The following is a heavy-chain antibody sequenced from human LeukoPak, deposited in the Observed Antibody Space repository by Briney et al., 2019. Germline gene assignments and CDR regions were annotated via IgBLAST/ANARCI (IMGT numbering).Heavy chain of an antibody. D-gene: IGHD3-3*01. CDR3: ARDDAIWAFDI. J-gene: IGHJ3*02. Sequence: PGGSLRLSCAASGFTFNNYWMTWVRQAPGKGLEHVSGISTNGESTYYANSVKGRFTISRDNSKNTVYLQMGSLRVEDMAVYYCARDDAIWAFDIWGQGTMVTVSS. CDR1: GFTFNNYW. V-gene: IGHV3-64*01. CDR2: ISTNGEST.